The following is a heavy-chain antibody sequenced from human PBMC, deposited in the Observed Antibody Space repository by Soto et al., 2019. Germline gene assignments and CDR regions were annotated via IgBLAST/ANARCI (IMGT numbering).Heavy chain of an antibody. CDR1: GFTFSNAW. CDR2: IKSKTDGGTT. V-gene: IGHV3-15*01. CDR3: TTDKDTEDTIFGVVGSRY. D-gene: IGHD3-3*01. J-gene: IGHJ4*02. Sequence: GGSLRLSCAASGFTFSNAWMSWVRQAPGKGLEWVCRIKSKTDGGTTDHAAPVKGRFTISRDDSKNTLYLQMNSLKTEDTAVYYCTTDKDTEDTIFGVVGSRYWGQGTLVTVSS.